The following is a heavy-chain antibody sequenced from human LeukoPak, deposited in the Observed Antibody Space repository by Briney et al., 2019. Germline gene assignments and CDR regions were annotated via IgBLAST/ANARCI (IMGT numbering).Heavy chain of an antibody. Sequence: PSETLSLTCTVSDDSISDYYRGWIRQPPGKGLEWIGYFYNRGRSTYNPSLKSRVTISADTSKNHFSLKLNSVTTADTAVYYCTRGAGWLIDYWGQGILVTVSS. V-gene: IGHV4-59*01. CDR3: TRGAGWLIDY. CDR1: DDSISDYY. CDR2: FYNRGRS. D-gene: IGHD3-16*01. J-gene: IGHJ4*02.